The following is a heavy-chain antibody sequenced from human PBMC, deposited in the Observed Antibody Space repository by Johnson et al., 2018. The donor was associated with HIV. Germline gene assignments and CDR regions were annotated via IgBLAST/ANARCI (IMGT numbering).Heavy chain of an antibody. V-gene: IGHV3-66*01. CDR3: AKDLVDTAMDDAFDI. D-gene: IGHD5-18*01. CDR2: IYSDGST. Sequence: VQLVESGGGLVQPGGSLRLSCAASGFTVSSNYMSWVRQAPGKGLEWVSVIYSDGSTYYADSVKGRFTISRDNSKNTLYLQMNSLRVEDTAVYYCAKDLVDTAMDDAFDIWGQGTMVTVSS. CDR1: GFTVSSNY. J-gene: IGHJ3*02.